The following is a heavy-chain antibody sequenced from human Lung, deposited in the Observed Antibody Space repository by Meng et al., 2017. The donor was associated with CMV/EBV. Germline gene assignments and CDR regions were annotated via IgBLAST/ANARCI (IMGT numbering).Heavy chain of an antibody. V-gene: IGHV4-30-4*08. J-gene: IGHJ4*02. Sequence: SETLSLTCTVSGGSISSGDFYWTWIRQPPGKGLEWIGYVHHSRGTYYNPSLRSRVVISAETSKNQFSLRLTSVTAADTAMYYCAREPPDYCTSASCDYFDYWGQGTLVTVSS. CDR3: AREPPDYCTSASCDYFDY. CDR2: VHHSRGT. D-gene: IGHD2-2*01. CDR1: GGSISSGDFY.